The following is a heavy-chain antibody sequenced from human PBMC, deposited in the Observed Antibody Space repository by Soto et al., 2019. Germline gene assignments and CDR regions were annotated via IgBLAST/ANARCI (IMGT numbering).Heavy chain of an antibody. J-gene: IGHJ4*02. Sequence: QVQLLESGGGVVQPGRSLRLSCAASGFTFSSYGMHWVRQAPGKGLEWVAVIWYDGSNKYYADSVKGRFTISRDNSKNTLYLQMNSLRAEDTAVYSCARDYDSSGYPRYYFGSWGQGTLVTVSS. CDR3: ARDYDSSGYPRYYFGS. CDR1: GFTFSSYG. V-gene: IGHV3-33*01. D-gene: IGHD3-22*01. CDR2: IWYDGSNK.